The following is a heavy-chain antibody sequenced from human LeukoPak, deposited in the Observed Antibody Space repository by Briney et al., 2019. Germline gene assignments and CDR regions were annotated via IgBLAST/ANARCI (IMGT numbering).Heavy chain of an antibody. V-gene: IGHV1-24*01. CDR2: FDPEDGET. D-gene: IGHD6-13*01. J-gene: IGHJ4*02. CDR3: ATQWRSWSPIFDY. CDR1: GYTLTKLS. Sequence: GASVKVSCKVSGYTLTKLSMHWVRQAPGKGLEWMGGFDPEDGETIYAQKFQGRVTMTEDTSTDTAYMELSSLRSEDTAVYYCATQWRSWSPIFDYWGQGTLVTVSS.